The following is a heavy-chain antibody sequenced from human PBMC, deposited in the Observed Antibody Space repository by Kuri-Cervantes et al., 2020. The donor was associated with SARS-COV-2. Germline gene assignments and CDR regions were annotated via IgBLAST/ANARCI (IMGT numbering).Heavy chain of an antibody. CDR2: IYYSGST. CDR3: AAPHHLGIVEAMGAFDN. Sequence: SETLSLTCTVSGGSVSSGSYYWSWIRQPPGKGLEWIGYIYYSGSTNYNPSLKSRVTISVDTSKNQFSLKLSSVTAADTAVYYCAAPHHLGIVEAMGAFDNWGQGTRVTVSS. V-gene: IGHV4-61*01. D-gene: IGHD1-26*01. J-gene: IGHJ3*02. CDR1: GGSVSSGSYY.